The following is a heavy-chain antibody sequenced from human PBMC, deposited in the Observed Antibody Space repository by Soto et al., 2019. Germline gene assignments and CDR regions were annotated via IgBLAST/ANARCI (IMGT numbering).Heavy chain of an antibody. CDR3: ARGQYSSTYYYYYYYGMDV. J-gene: IGHJ6*02. CDR1: GGSFSGYY. Sequence: SETLSLTCAVYGGSFSGYYWSWIRQPPGKGLEWIGEINHSGSTNYNPSLKSRVTISVDTSKNQFSLKLSSVTAADTAVYYCARGQYSSTYYYYYYYGMDVWGQGTTVTVSS. V-gene: IGHV4-34*01. D-gene: IGHD6-13*01. CDR2: INHSGST.